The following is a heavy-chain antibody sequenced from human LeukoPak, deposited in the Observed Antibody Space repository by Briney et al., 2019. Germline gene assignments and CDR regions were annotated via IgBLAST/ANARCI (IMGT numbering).Heavy chain of an antibody. J-gene: IGHJ4*02. D-gene: IGHD6-19*01. V-gene: IGHV3-7*03. CDR3: AKRSAESSGYFDS. CDR1: GFTFSSTW. CDR2: IQPDGSEG. Sequence: GGSLRLSCAASGFTFSSTWMSWVRQAPGKGLEWVGNIQPDGSEGYPVDSVKGRFTISRDNARNALYLQMNNLRAEDTAIYYCAKRSAESSGYFDSWGQGTLVTVSS.